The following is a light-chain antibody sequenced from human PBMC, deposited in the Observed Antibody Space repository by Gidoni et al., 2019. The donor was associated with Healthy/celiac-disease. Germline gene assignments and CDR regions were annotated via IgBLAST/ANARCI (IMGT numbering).Light chain of an antibody. V-gene: IGLV2-14*01. CDR1: SSAVGGYNY. J-gene: IGLJ3*02. CDR3: SSYTSSSTRV. CDR2: EVC. Sequence: SALTQPASVSGSPGQSITIPCTGTSSAVGGYNYVSWYQQHPGKAPKLMIYEVCNRPSGVSNRFSGSKSGNTASLTISGLQAEDEADYYCSSYTSSSTRVFGGGTKLTVL.